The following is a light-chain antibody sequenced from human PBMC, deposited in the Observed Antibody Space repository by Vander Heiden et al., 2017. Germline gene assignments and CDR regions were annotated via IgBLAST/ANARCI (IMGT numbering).Light chain of an antibody. J-gene: IGKJ4*01. CDR3: QQRSNWPAA. Sequence: NGFTTSPATLSLSPGERATLSCRASQSVSSYLAWYQQKPGQAPRLLIYDASNRATGVPARFSGSGSERDFTLTISSLEPEDFAIYYCQQRSNWPAAFGGGTMVEIK. CDR1: QSVSSY. CDR2: DAS. V-gene: IGKV3-11*02.